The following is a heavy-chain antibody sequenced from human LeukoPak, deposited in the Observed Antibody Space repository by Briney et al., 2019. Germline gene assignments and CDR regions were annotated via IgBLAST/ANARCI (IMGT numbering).Heavy chain of an antibody. D-gene: IGHD3-9*01. CDR3: ARRRYFDWLS. V-gene: IGHV4-39*01. J-gene: IGHJ5*02. Sequence: PSETLSLTCSVSGGSITYSHYYWGWVRQPPGKGLEWIGGIYYSGSTYYNPSLKSRVTISVDTSKNQFSLKLSSVTAADTAVYYCARRRYFDWLSWGQGTLVTVSS. CDR2: IYYSGST. CDR1: GGSITYSHYY.